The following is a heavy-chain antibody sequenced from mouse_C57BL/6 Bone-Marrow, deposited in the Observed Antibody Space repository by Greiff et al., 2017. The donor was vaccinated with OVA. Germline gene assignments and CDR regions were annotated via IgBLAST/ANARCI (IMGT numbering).Heavy chain of an antibody. D-gene: IGHD1-1*01. Sequence: EVQLQQSGPVLVKPGASVKMSCKASGYTFTDYYMNWVKQSHGKSLEWIGVINPYNGGTSYNQKFKGKATLTVDKSSSTAYMELNSLTSEDSAVYYCARDHYYGSSPRYFDVWGTGTTVTVSS. J-gene: IGHJ1*03. CDR3: ARDHYYGSSPRYFDV. CDR2: INPYNGGT. CDR1: GYTFTDYY. V-gene: IGHV1-19*01.